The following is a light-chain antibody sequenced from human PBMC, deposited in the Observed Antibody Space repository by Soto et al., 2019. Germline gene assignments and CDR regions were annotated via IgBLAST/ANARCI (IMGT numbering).Light chain of an antibody. J-gene: IGKJ2*01. CDR2: AAS. V-gene: IGKV1-39*01. CDR1: QTISTN. CDR3: QQTYSTPYT. Sequence: DIQMTQSPSSLSSSVGDRVTITCRASQTISTNLNWYQQKLREAPKLLIYAASRLQSGVPLRFSGGGSGTHFTLTISGLQPDDFATYYCQQTYSTPYTFGQGTRLEI.